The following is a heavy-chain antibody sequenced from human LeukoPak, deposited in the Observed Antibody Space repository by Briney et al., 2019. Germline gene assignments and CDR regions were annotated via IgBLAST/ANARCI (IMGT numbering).Heavy chain of an antibody. V-gene: IGHV4-59*01. J-gene: IGHJ6*03. CDR3: ARGGGVGYYYYYMDV. Sequence: PSETLSLTCAVYGGSFSGYYWSWIRQPPGKGLEWIGYIYYSGSTNYNPSRRSRVAISVDTSKNQFSLKLSSVTAADTAVYYCARGGGVGYYYYYMDVWGKGTTVTISS. CDR2: IYYSGST. CDR1: GGSFSGYY. D-gene: IGHD1-26*01.